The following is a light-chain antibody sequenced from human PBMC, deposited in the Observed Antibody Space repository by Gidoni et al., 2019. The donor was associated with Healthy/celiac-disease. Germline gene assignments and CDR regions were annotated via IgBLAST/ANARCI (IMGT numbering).Light chain of an antibody. CDR2: GAS. CDR3: QQYGSSYT. V-gene: IGKV3-20*01. CDR1: QSVSSSY. Sequence: EIVLTQSPGTLSLSPGERATLSCRASQSVSSSYLAWYQQKPGQAPRLLIDGASSRATGIPDRFSGSGSGTDFTLTISRLEPEDFAVYYCQQYGSSYTFXQXTKLEIK. J-gene: IGKJ2*01.